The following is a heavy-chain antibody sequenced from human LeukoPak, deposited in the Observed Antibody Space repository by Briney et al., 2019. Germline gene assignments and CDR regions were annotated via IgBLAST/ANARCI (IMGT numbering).Heavy chain of an antibody. CDR1: GVTFSSDG. J-gene: IGHJ4*02. CDR2: IWYDGSNK. Sequence: GGSLRLSCAASGVTFSSDGTHWVRQAQGKGLEWVAVIWYDGSNKYYADSVKGRFTISRDNSKNTLYMQMKRLRAEETAVDYCARGGSSSWYGGGHYFDYWGQGTLLTVSS. CDR3: ARGGSSSWYGGGHYFDY. D-gene: IGHD6-13*01. V-gene: IGHV3-33*01.